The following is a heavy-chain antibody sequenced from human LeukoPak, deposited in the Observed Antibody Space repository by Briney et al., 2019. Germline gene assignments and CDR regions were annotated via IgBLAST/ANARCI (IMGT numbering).Heavy chain of an antibody. D-gene: IGHD5-18*01. CDR1: GFTVSSNH. CDR2: ISWNSGSI. CDR3: AKEKISGYSYGNFDY. Sequence: GGSLRLSCAASGFTVSSNHMNWVRQAPGKGLEWVSGISWNSGSIGYADSVKGRFTISRDNAKNSLYLQMNSLRAEDTALYYCAKEKISGYSYGNFDYWGQGTLVTVSS. J-gene: IGHJ4*02. V-gene: IGHV3-9*01.